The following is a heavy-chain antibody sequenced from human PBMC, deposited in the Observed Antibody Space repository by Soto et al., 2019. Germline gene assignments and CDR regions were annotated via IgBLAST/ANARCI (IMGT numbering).Heavy chain of an antibody. D-gene: IGHD2-2*01. Sequence: GGSLRLSCAASGFTVSNNYLSWVRQAPGRGLEWVSVIYSDGRTFYADSVKGRFTISRDNSKNTLYLQMNSLRAEDTAVYYCAKAPSTLVNPGDAFDIWGQGT. CDR2: IYSDGRT. CDR1: GFTVSNNY. V-gene: IGHV3-53*01. J-gene: IGHJ3*02. CDR3: AKAPSTLVNPGDAFDI.